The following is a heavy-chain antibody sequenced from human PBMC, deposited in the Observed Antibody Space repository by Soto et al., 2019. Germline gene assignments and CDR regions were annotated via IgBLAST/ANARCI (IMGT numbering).Heavy chain of an antibody. CDR3: ARDVPLSVVVAATPVDY. V-gene: IGHV1-18*01. D-gene: IGHD2-15*01. CDR2: ISAYNGNT. J-gene: IGHJ4*02. Sequence: VASVKVSCKASGYTFTSYGISWGRQAPGQGFEWMGWISAYNGNTNYAQKFQGRVTMTTDTSTSTAYMELRSLRSDDTAVYYCARDVPLSVVVAATPVDYWGQGPLVTVSS. CDR1: GYTFTSYG.